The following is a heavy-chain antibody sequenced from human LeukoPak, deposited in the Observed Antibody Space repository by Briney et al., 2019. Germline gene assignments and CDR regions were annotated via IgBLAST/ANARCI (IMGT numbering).Heavy chain of an antibody. Sequence: SETLSLTCTVSGGSISSYYWSWIRQPPGKGLEWIGYIYYSGSTNYNPSLKSRVTISVDTSKNQFSLKLSSVTAADTAVYYCARAMGVKSSYYFDYWGQGTLVTVSS. D-gene: IGHD2-8*01. CDR1: GGSISSYY. V-gene: IGHV4-59*01. J-gene: IGHJ4*02. CDR2: IYYSGST. CDR3: ARAMGVKSSYYFDY.